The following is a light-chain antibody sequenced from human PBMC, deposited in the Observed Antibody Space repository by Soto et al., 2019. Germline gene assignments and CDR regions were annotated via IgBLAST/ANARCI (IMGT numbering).Light chain of an antibody. Sequence: LTQPASVSGSPGQSITISCTGSSSDIGSYKFVSWYQQHPGKAPTLIIYEGSERPSGVSDRFSGSKSGNTASLTISGLQAEDEADYFCCSYAGGSNVFGAGTKV. J-gene: IGLJ1*01. CDR2: EGS. V-gene: IGLV2-23*03. CDR3: CSYAGGSNV. CDR1: SSDIGSYKF.